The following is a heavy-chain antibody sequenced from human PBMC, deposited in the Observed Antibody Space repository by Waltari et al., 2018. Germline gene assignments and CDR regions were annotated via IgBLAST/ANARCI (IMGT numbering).Heavy chain of an antibody. J-gene: IGHJ6*03. Sequence: QVQLVQSGAEVKKPGSSVKVSCKASGGTVSSYAISWVRQAPGQGLEWRGGIIPIFGTANYAQKFQGRVTITADEATSTAYMELSSLRSEDTAVYYCAKGSVYYYYYYMDVWGKGTTVTVSS. D-gene: IGHD6-6*01. V-gene: IGHV1-69*01. CDR2: IIPIFGTA. CDR1: GGTVSSYA. CDR3: AKGSVYYYYYYMDV.